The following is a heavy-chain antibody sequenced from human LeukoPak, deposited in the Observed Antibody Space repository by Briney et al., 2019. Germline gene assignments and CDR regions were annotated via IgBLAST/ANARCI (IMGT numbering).Heavy chain of an antibody. CDR2: INPNSGGT. V-gene: IGHV1-2*02. D-gene: IGHD3-22*01. CDR3: ASDSSGYPPHYYYGMDV. CDR1: GYTFTGYY. J-gene: IGHJ6*02. Sequence: ASVKVSCKASGYTFTGYYMHWVRQAPGQGLEWMGWINPNSGGTNYAQKFQGRVTMTRDTSISTAYMELSRLRSDDTAVYYCASDSSGYPPHYYYGMDVWGQGTTVTVSS.